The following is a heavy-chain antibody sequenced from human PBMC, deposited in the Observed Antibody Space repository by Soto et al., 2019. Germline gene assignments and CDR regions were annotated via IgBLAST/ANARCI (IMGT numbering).Heavy chain of an antibody. CDR3: ARDGGFGELKY. J-gene: IGHJ4*02. V-gene: IGHV1-69*18. CDR2: IIPVFGTT. CDR1: GDTFSGYP. Sequence: QVQLVQSGAELKKPGSSVKVSCKASGDTFSGYPINWVRQAPGAGLEWMGRIIPVFGTTNDAQRFEGRVTFTADESTNTACMELRGLLSEDTAVYYCARDGGFGELKYWGPGTLVTVSS. D-gene: IGHD3-10*01.